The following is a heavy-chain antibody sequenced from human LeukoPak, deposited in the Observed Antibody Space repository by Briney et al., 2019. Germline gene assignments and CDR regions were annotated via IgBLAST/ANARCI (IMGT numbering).Heavy chain of an antibody. CDR1: GFTFSSYW. D-gene: IGHD1-26*01. V-gene: IGHV3-7*03. CDR3: AKDRVGATLYFDC. J-gene: IGHJ4*02. CDR2: IKQDGSEK. Sequence: GGSLRLSCAASGFTFSSYWMSWVRQAPGKGLEWVANIKQDGSEKYYVDSVKGRFTISRDNAKNSLYLQMNSLRAEDTAVYYCAKDRVGATLYFDCWGQGTLVTVSS.